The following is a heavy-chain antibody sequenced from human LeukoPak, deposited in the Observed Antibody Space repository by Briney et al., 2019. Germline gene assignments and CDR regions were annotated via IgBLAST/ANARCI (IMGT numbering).Heavy chain of an antibody. D-gene: IGHD5-18*01. CDR1: GGSISSSSYY. CDR3: ARGAEYSDHYYYYYMDV. Sequence: SETLSLTCTVSGGSISSSSYYWGWIRQPPGKGLEWIGSIYYSGSTYYNPSLKSRVTISVDTSKNQFSLKVSSVTAADTAVYYCARGAEYSDHYYYYYMDVWGKGTTVTVSS. V-gene: IGHV4-39*07. J-gene: IGHJ6*03. CDR2: IYYSGST.